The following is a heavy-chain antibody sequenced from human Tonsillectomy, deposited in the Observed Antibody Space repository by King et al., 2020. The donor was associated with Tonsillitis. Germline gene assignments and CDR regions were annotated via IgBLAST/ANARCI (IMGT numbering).Heavy chain of an antibody. J-gene: IGHJ3*01. Sequence: VQLVESGGSLVQPGGSLRLSCAASGFIFSSYWMSWARQAPGKGLEWVANINQDGSEKYYVDSVKGRFTISRYNAKNSLYLQMNSLRAEDTAIYYCARKGDAFDVWGRGTMVTVSS. CDR3: ARKGDAFDV. V-gene: IGHV3-7*03. CDR2: INQDGSEK. CDR1: GFIFSSYW.